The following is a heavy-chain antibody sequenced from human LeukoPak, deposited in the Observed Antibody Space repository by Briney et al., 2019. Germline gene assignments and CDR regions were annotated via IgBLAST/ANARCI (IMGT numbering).Heavy chain of an antibody. J-gene: IGHJ4*02. D-gene: IGHD3-10*01. CDR1: GGSFSGYY. Sequence: SETLSLTCAVYGGSFSGYYWSWIRQPPGKGLEWIGEINHSGSTNYNPSLKSRVTISVDTSKNQFSLKLSSVTAADTAVYYCARGWRDYGSGSYYLVDYWGQGTLVTVSS. CDR2: INHSGST. V-gene: IGHV4-34*01. CDR3: ARGWRDYGSGSYYLVDY.